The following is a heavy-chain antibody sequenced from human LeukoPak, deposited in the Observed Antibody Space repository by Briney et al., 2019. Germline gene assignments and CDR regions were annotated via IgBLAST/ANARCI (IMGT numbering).Heavy chain of an antibody. V-gene: IGHV4-61*02. CDR3: ARSGDYYDSSGYYPLGY. Sequence: SETLSLTCTVSGGSISSGSYYWSWIRQPAGKGLEWIGRIYTSGSTNYNPSLKSRVTISVDTSKNQFSLKLSSVTAADTAVHYCARSGDYYDSSGYYPLGYWGQGTLVTVSS. D-gene: IGHD3-22*01. CDR2: IYTSGST. CDR1: GGSISSGSYY. J-gene: IGHJ4*02.